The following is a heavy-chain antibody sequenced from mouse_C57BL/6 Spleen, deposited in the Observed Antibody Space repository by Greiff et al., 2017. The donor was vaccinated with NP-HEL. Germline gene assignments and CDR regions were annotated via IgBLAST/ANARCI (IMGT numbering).Heavy chain of an antibody. V-gene: IGHV14-4*01. CDR2: IDPENGDT. D-gene: IGHD1-1*01. J-gene: IGHJ4*01. CDR1: GFNIKDDY. CDR3: TTCYYGSSLYYAMDY. Sequence: VQLQQSGAELVRPGASVKLSCTASGFNIKDDYMHWVKQRPEQGLEWIGWIDPENGDTEYASKFQGKATITADTSSNTAYLQLSSLTSEDTAVYYCTTCYYGSSLYYAMDYWGQGTSVTVSS.